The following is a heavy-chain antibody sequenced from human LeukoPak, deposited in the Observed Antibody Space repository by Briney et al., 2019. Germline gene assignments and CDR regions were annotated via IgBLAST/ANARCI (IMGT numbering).Heavy chain of an antibody. CDR2: INHSGST. J-gene: IGHJ4*02. Sequence: SETLSLTCAVYGGSFSGYYWSWIRQPPGKGLEWIGEINHSGSTNYNPSLKSRVTISVDTSKNQFSLKLSSVTAADTAVYYCARGDSGGYYFPHFDYWGQGTLVTVSS. V-gene: IGHV4-34*01. CDR3: ARGDSGGYYFPHFDY. CDR1: GGSFSGYY. D-gene: IGHD3-22*01.